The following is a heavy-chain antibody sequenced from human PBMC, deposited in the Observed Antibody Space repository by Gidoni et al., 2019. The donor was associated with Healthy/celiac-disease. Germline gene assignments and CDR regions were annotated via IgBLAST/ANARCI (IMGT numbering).Heavy chain of an antibody. V-gene: IGHV1-24*01. CDR1: GYTLTELS. J-gene: IGHJ6*03. CDR3: ATGSYYYGSGTSRPYYYYYYMDV. Sequence: QVQLVQSGAEVTKPGASVKVSCKVSGYTLTELSMHWVRQAPGKGLEWMGGFDPEDGETIYAQKFQGRVTMTEDTSTDTAYMELSSLRSEDTAVYYCATGSYYYGSGTSRPYYYYYYMDVWGKGTTVTVSS. D-gene: IGHD3-10*01. CDR2: FDPEDGET.